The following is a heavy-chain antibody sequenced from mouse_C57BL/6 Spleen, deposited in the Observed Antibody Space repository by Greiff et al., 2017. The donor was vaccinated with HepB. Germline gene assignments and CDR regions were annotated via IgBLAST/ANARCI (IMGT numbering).Heavy chain of an antibody. CDR2: ISDGGSYT. CDR1: GFTFSSYA. Sequence: EVHLVESGGGLVKPGGSLKLSCAASGFTFSSYAMSWVRQTPEKRLEWVATISDGGSYTYYPDNVKGRFTISRDNAKNNLYLQMSHLKSEDTAMYYCAREGSSGYPYWGQGTLVTVSA. D-gene: IGHD3-2*02. J-gene: IGHJ3*01. V-gene: IGHV5-4*01. CDR3: AREGSSGYPY.